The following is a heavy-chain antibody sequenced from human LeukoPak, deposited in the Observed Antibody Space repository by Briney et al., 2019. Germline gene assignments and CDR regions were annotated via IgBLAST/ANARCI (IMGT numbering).Heavy chain of an antibody. CDR2: MYYSGST. J-gene: IGHJ4*02. V-gene: IGHV4-39*01. D-gene: IGHD5-18*01. CDR1: GGSISSSSYY. CDR3: ARQPGYSYGYSDY. Sequence: SETLSLTCTVSGGSISSSSYYWGWIRQPPGKGLEWIGSMYYSGSTFYNPSLNSRVTISVDTSKNQFSLKLSSVTAADTAVYYCARQPGYSYGYSDYWGQGTLVTVSS.